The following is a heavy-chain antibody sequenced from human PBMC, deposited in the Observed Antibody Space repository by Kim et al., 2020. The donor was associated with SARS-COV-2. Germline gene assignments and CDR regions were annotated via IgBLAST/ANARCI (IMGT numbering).Heavy chain of an antibody. V-gene: IGHV3-15*04. J-gene: IGHJ5*02. CDR3: TTYASGWT. CDR1: GFTFNDAW. D-gene: IGHD6-19*01. CDR2: IVSKTDGGTT. Sequence: GESLRLSCAASGFTFNDAWMSWVRQAPGKGPEWVGRIVSKTDGGTTDYAAPVKGRFTISRDDSKNTLYLQMNNLKTEDTAVYYCTTYASGWTWGQGALVT.